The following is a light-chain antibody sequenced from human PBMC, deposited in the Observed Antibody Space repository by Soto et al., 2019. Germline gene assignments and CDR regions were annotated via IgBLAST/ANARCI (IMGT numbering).Light chain of an antibody. J-gene: IGLJ1*01. CDR1: RSNIGARYE. V-gene: IGLV1-40*01. Sequence: QPVLTQPPSVSGAPGQRVTISCTGSRSNIGARYEVHWYQQLPGTAPKLLIYGNYNRPSGVPDRFSGSKSGTSASLASTGLQAEDEADYYCQSYDSSLRGYVFGTGTKLTVL. CDR3: QSYDSSLRGYV. CDR2: GNY.